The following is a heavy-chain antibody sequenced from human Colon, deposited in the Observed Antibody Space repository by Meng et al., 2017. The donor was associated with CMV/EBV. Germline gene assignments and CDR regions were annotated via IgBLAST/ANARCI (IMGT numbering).Heavy chain of an antibody. J-gene: IGHJ4*02. CDR3: ARTPQIYYFGSGSPLHYFDY. D-gene: IGHD3-10*01. CDR2: VSAYNGDT. V-gene: IGHV1-18*01. Sequence: FTNYGISWVRQAPGQGLEWMGWVSAYNGDTNSAQKFQGRVTMTTDTSTSTAYMELRSLRSDDTAVYYCARTPQIYYFGSGSPLHYFDYWGQGTLVTVSS. CDR1: FTNYG.